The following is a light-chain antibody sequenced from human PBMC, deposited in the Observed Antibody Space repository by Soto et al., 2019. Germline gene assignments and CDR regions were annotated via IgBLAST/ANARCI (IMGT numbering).Light chain of an antibody. Sequence: DIQMTQPPSSLSASVGDRVTFTCRASQDISHYLAWYQERPGKVPKLLIYYAANLQSGVPSRFSGSGSGTDFTLTISSLQPEDVGTYYCQQYTKDTPGTFGQGTKVDIK. CDR2: YAA. CDR3: QQYTKDTPGT. CDR1: QDISHY. V-gene: IGKV1-27*01. J-gene: IGKJ1*01.